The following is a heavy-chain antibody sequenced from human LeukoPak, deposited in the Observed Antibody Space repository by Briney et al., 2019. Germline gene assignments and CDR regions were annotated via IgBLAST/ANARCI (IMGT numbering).Heavy chain of an antibody. D-gene: IGHD3-22*01. CDR1: GGSISSYY. J-gene: IGHJ6*03. V-gene: IGHV4-34*01. CDR2: INHSGST. CDR3: TIRAVVGHYYYHMDV. Sequence: SETLSLTCTGSGGSISSYYWSWIRQPPGKGLEWIGEINHSGSTNYNPSLKSRVTISVDTSKDQFSLKLSSVTAADTAVYYATIRAVVGHYYYHMDVWGKGTTVTVSS.